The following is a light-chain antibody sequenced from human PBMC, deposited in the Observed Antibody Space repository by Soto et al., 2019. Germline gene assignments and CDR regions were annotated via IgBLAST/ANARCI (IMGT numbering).Light chain of an antibody. CDR3: QQYNDWPQT. CDR1: QSISNT. Sequence: EIVMTQFPATLSVSPGERATLSCRASQSISNTLAWYQQRPGQAPRLLIYGASTRATGTPARFSGSGSGIEFTLTISSLQSEDFAVYYCQQYNDWPQTFGQGTKVELK. J-gene: IGKJ1*01. V-gene: IGKV3-15*01. CDR2: GAS.